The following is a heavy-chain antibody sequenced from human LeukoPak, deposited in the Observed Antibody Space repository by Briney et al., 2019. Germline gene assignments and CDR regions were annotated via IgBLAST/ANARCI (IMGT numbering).Heavy chain of an antibody. Sequence: SETLSLTCTVSGGSISSGGYYWSWIRQHPGKGLEWIGYIYYSGSTYYNPSLKSRVTISVDTSKNQFSLKLSSVTAADTAVYYCARDPRVPMDGSGYYYYYGMDVWGQGTTVTVSS. J-gene: IGHJ6*02. CDR3: ARDPRVPMDGSGYYYYYGMDV. V-gene: IGHV4-31*03. CDR2: IYYSGST. D-gene: IGHD3-10*01. CDR1: GGSISSGGYY.